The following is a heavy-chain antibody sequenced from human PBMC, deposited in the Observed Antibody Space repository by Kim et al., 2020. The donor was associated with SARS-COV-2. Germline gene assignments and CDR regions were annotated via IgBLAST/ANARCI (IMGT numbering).Heavy chain of an antibody. Sequence: GGSLRLSCAASGFTFGDYAMHWVRQAPGKGLEWVSGISWNSGSIGYADSVKGRFTISRDNAKNSLYLQMNSLRAEDTALYYCAKDGGSGYSSGWPNDAFDIWGQGTMVTVSS. CDR2: ISWNSGSI. V-gene: IGHV3-9*01. J-gene: IGHJ3*02. CDR1: GFTFGDYA. CDR3: AKDGGSGYSSGWPNDAFDI. D-gene: IGHD6-19*01.